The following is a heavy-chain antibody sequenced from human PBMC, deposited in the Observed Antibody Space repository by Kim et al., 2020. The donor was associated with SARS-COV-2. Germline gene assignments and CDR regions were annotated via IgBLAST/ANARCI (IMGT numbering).Heavy chain of an antibody. Sequence: IYYAASVRGRFPISRDNDKNSLYLQMNRLRAEDTAVYYCARGPNYSPFDYWGQGTLVTVSS. CDR2: I. D-gene: IGHD4-4*01. J-gene: IGHJ4*02. V-gene: IGHV3-48*03. CDR3: ARGPNYSPFDY.